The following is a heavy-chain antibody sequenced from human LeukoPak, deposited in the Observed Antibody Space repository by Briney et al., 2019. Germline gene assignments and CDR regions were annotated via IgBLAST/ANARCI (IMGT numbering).Heavy chain of an antibody. CDR3: AKDLGVDSSGARGYFDY. J-gene: IGHJ4*02. CDR1: GFTFSRYG. Sequence: GGSLRLSCEASGFTFSRYGMSWVRQAPGKGLEWVSAIRGSGGSTYYADSVKGRFTISRDNSKNTLYLQMNSLRAEDTAVYYCAKDLGVDSSGARGYFDYWGQGTLVTVSS. CDR2: IRGSGGST. V-gene: IGHV3-23*01. D-gene: IGHD3-22*01.